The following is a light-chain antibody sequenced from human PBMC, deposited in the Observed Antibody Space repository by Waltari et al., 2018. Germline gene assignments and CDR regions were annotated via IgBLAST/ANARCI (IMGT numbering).Light chain of an antibody. V-gene: IGLV4-69*01. J-gene: IGLJ2*01. Sequence: QLVLTQPPSASASLGATVTPTCTLSSGHRRFVIAWHQQQPGKGPRYLMTLNTDGGHTKGDGIPDRFSGSTSGAERYLTITSLQSEDEADYFCQTWGTGIVVFGGGTKLTVL. CDR3: QTWGTGIVV. CDR2: LNTDGGH. CDR1: SGHRRFV.